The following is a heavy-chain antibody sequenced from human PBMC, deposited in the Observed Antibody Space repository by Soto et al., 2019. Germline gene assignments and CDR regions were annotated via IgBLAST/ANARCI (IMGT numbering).Heavy chain of an antibody. J-gene: IGHJ3*02. V-gene: IGHV3-66*01. D-gene: IGHD4-17*01. CDR2: IYSGGST. CDR3: ARFFRDYDAFDI. CDR1: GFTVSSNY. Sequence: GGSLRLSCAASGFTVSSNYMSWVRQAPGKGLEWVSVIYSGGSTYYADSVKGRFTISRDNSKNTLYLQMNSLRAEDTAMYYCARFFRDYDAFDIWGQGTMVTVSS.